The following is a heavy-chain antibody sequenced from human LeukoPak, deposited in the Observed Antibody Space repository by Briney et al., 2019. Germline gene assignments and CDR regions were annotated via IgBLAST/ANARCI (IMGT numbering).Heavy chain of an antibody. CDR3: ARDGDDHIDLDF. Sequence: GGSLRLSCAASGFIFSRYWMHWARQAPGKGLVWVARIDNDGSSASYADSVKGRFTISRDNAKNTLYVQMNSLRAEDTAVYYCARDGDDHIDLDFWGQGTLVTVSS. CDR2: IDNDGSSA. V-gene: IGHV3-74*01. J-gene: IGHJ4*02. CDR1: GFIFSRYW. D-gene: IGHD1-14*01.